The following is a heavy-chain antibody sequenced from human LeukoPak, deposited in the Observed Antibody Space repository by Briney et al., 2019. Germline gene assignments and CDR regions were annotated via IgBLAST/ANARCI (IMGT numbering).Heavy chain of an antibody. J-gene: IGHJ4*02. CDR1: GGSISTYY. V-gene: IGHV4-59*01. CDR2: IYYSGTT. Sequence: SETLSLTCTVSGGSISTYYSSWIRQPPGKGLEWIGYIYYSGTTDYNPSLKSRVTISVDTSSNQFSLKVSSVTAADTAVYYCARSSGAYRSFDYWGQRTLVPVSS. D-gene: IGHD1-26*01. CDR3: ARSSGAYRSFDY.